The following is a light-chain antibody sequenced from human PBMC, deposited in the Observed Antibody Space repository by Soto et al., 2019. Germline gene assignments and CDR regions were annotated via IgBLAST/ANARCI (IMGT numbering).Light chain of an antibody. CDR2: DAS. CDR3: QQYHTYWWT. CDR1: QSVSTR. Sequence: DIQMTQSPSSLSAPVGDRVTIICRASQSVSTRLAWYQQKPGKAPKVLIYDASSWAGGVPSRFTGSGSGTEFTLTINSLQPDDSATYYCQQYHTYWWTFGQGTKVDIK. J-gene: IGKJ1*01. V-gene: IGKV1-5*02.